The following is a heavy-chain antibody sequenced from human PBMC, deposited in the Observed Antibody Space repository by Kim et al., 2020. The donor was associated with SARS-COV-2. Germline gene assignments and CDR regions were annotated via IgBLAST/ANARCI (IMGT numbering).Heavy chain of an antibody. CDR2: IYYSGST. CDR3: ARRAYCGGDCYLFAEYFQH. CDR1: GGSISSSSYY. V-gene: IGHV4-39*01. Sequence: SETLSLTCTVSGGSISSSSYYWGWIRQPPGKGLEWIGSIYYSGSTYYNPSLKSRVTISVDTSKNQFSLKLSSVTAADTAVYYCARRAYCGGDCYLFAEYFQHWGQGTLVTVSS. J-gene: IGHJ1*01. D-gene: IGHD2-21*02.